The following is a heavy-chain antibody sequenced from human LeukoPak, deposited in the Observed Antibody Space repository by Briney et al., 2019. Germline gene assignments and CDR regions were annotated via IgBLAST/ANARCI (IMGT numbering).Heavy chain of an antibody. V-gene: IGHV4-59*08. J-gene: IGHJ4*02. CDR1: GDSISSYY. CDR3: ARHPAYSGYDSDFDY. Sequence: SETLSLTCTVSGDSISSYYWSWIRQPPGKGLEWIGYISYTGSTNYNPSLKSRVTISVDTSKNQFSLKLSSVTAADTAVYYCARHPAYSGYDSDFDYWGQGTLVTVSS. D-gene: IGHD5-12*01. CDR2: ISYTGST.